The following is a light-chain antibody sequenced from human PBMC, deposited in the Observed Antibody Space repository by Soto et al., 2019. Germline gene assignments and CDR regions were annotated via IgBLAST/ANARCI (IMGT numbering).Light chain of an antibody. J-gene: IGLJ3*02. CDR2: GSS. CDR1: SSNLGARYD. Sequence: QSVLTQPPTVSGAPGQTVTISCTGSSSNLGARYDVHWYQQVPGKAPKLLIFGSSDRASGVPNRFSGSKSGTSASLAITGLRADDEATISGQSFDKSWGGSVFGGGPK. CDR3: QSFDKSWGGSV. V-gene: IGLV1-40*01.